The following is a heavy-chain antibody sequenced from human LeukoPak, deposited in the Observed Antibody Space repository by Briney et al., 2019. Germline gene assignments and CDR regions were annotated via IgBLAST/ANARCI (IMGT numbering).Heavy chain of an antibody. CDR3: ARDTLRVRGVITIDY. CDR1: GYTFTSYG. V-gene: IGHV1-18*01. J-gene: IGHJ4*02. D-gene: IGHD3-10*01. CDR2: ISAYNGNT. Sequence: ASVKVSCKASGYTFTSYGISWVRQAPGQGLEWMGWISAYNGNTNYAQKLQGRVTMTTDTSTSTAYMELRSLRSDDTAVYYCARDTLRVRGVITIDYWGQGTLVTVSS.